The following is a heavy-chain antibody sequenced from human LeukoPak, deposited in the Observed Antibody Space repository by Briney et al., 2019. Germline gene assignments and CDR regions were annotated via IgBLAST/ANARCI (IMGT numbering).Heavy chain of an antibody. J-gene: IGHJ5*02. CDR1: GFTFNTYA. D-gene: IGHD3-22*01. V-gene: IGHV4-34*01. CDR2: INQFGYP. CDR3: ARDPIVVISSEDWFEP. Sequence: GSLRLSCAASGFTFNTYAMSWVRQSPGKGLEWIGDINQFGYPNYNPSLRTRVAISVDKSKNEFSLKVNSVTAADTAVYYCARDPIVVISSEDWFEPWGQGTLVTVSS.